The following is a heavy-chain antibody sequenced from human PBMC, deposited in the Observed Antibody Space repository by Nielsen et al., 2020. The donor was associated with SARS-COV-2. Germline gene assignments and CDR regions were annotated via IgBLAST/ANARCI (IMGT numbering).Heavy chain of an antibody. CDR1: GGTFSSYA. CDR3: ARDQVYTIFSVYYGMDV. D-gene: IGHD3-3*01. Sequence: SVKVSCKASGGTFSSYAISWVRQAPGQGLEWMGGIIPIFGTANYAQKFQGRVTITRDTSASTAYMELSSLRSEDTAVYYCARDQVYTIFSVYYGMDVWGQGTTVTVSS. CDR2: IIPIFGTA. V-gene: IGHV1-69*05. J-gene: IGHJ6*02.